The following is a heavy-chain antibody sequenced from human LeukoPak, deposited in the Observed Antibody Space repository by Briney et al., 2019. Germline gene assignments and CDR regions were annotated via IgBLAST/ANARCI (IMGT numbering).Heavy chain of an antibody. Sequence: GASVKVSCKASGYTFTSYGISWVRQAPGQGLEWMGWISAYNGNTNYAQKLQGRVTMTTDTSTSTAYMELRSLRSDDTAVYYCARGWFPGNYPLYYYYYGMDVWGQGTTVTVSS. CDR2: ISAYNGNT. D-gene: IGHD1-7*01. CDR3: ARGWFPGNYPLYYYYYGMDV. J-gene: IGHJ6*02. CDR1: GYTFTSYG. V-gene: IGHV1-18*01.